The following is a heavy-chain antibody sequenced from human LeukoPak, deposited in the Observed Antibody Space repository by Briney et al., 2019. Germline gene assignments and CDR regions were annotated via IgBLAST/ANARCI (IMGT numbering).Heavy chain of an antibody. CDR2: IYYSGNT. V-gene: IGHV4-59*01. D-gene: IGHD6-6*01. Sequence: SETLSLTCAVSGVSISSSYWSWIRQPPGKGLEWMGYIYYSGNTNYNPSLKSRVAMSIDTSKNQFSLKLTSVTAADTALYYCARDGSGSSADVWGKGTSVTASS. J-gene: IGHJ6*04. CDR3: ARDGSGSSADV. CDR1: GVSISSSY.